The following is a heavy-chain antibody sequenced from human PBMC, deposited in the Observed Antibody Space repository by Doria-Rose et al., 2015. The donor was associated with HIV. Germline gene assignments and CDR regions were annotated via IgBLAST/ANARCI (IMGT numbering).Heavy chain of an antibody. D-gene: IGHD6-13*01. V-gene: IGHV2-26*01. CDR2: IFSDDER. J-gene: IGHJ4*02. Sequence: TLKESGPVLVKPTETLTLTCTVSGVSLSSPGMGVSWIRQPPGKALEWLANIFSDDERSYKTSRKSRLTISRCTSKSQVVLTMTDMDPVDTATYYCARIKSSRWYHKYYFDFWGQGTLVIVSA. CDR3: ARIKSSRWYHKYYFDF. CDR1: GVSLSSPGMG.